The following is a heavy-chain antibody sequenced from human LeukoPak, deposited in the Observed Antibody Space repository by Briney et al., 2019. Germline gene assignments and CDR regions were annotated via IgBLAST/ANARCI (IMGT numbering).Heavy chain of an antibody. V-gene: IGHV3-7*01. CDR1: GFTFHKYW. CDR3: ARDQALITMVRGVPTYYYYYGVDV. J-gene: IGHJ6*02. D-gene: IGHD3-10*01. Sequence: GGSLRLSCAASGFTFHKYWMSWVRQAPGKGLEWVANVKLDGSDEYYVDSVKGRFTISRDNAKNSLYLQMNSLRAEDTAVYYCARDQALITMVRGVPTYYYYYGVDVWGQGTTVTVSS. CDR2: VKLDGSDE.